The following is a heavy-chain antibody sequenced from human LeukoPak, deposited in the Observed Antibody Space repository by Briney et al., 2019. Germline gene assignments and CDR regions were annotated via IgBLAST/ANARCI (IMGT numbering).Heavy chain of an antibody. D-gene: IGHD3-22*01. CDR1: GGSIGSSSYD. CDR2: IYYSGST. CDR3: ARGAALLPGH. Sequence: SETLSLTCTVSGGSIGSSSYDWGWIRQPTGKGLEWIGYIYYSGSTYYNPSLKSRVTISVDTSKNQFSLKLSSVTAADTAVYYCARGAALLPGHWGQGTLVTVSS. J-gene: IGHJ4*02. V-gene: IGHV4-31*03.